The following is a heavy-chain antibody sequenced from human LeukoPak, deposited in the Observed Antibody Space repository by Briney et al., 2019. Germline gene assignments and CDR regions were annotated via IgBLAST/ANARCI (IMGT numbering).Heavy chain of an antibody. CDR2: IWYDGSNK. V-gene: IGHV3-33*01. J-gene: IGHJ6*02. CDR3: ARQYGIKTYYYGMDV. D-gene: IGHD1-26*01. CDR1: GFTFSSYG. Sequence: GRSLRLSCAASGFTFSSYGMHWVRQAPGKGLEWVAVIWYDGSNKYYADSVKGRFTISRDNSKNTLYLQMNSLRAEDTAVYYCARQYGIKTYYYGMDVWGQGTTVTVSS.